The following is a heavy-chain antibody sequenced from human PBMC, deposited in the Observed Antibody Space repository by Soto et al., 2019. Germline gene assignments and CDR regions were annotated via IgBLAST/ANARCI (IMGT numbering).Heavy chain of an antibody. CDR1: GFTFSSYG. CDR3: AKDLYYDSSGYYPFYYYYGMDV. CDR2: ISYDGNNK. D-gene: IGHD3-22*01. V-gene: IGHV3-30*18. Sequence: QVQLVESGGGVVQPGRSLRLSCAASGFTFSSYGMHWVRQAPGKGLEWVAVISYDGNNKYYEDSVKGRFTISRDNSKNTLYLQMNSLRAEDTAVYYCAKDLYYDSSGYYPFYYYYGMDVWGQGTTVTVSS. J-gene: IGHJ6*02.